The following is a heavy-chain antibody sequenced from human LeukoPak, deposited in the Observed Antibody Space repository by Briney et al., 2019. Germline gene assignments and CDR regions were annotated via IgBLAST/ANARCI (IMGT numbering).Heavy chain of an antibody. V-gene: IGHV3-11*06. Sequence: PGGSLRLSCAASGFTFSDYYMSWIRQAPGKGLEWVSSISSSSSYIYYADSVKGRFTISRDNAKNSLYLQMNSLRAEDTAVYYCARDFAGIAVAEEYFQHWGQGTLVTVSS. CDR1: GFTFSDYY. D-gene: IGHD6-19*01. J-gene: IGHJ1*01. CDR3: ARDFAGIAVAEEYFQH. CDR2: ISSSSSYI.